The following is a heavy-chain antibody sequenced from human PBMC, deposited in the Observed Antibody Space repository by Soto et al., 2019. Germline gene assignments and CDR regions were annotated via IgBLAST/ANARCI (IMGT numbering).Heavy chain of an antibody. Sequence: EVQLVESGGGLVQPGRSLRLSCTASGFTFGDYAMSWVRQAPGKGLEWVGFIRSKAYGGTTEYAASVKGRFTISRDDSKSIAYLQMNSLKTEDTAVYYCTSGITGTFSDAFDIWGQGTMVTVSS. J-gene: IGHJ3*02. D-gene: IGHD1-20*01. CDR2: IRSKAYGGTT. V-gene: IGHV3-49*04. CDR3: TSGITGTFSDAFDI. CDR1: GFTFGDYA.